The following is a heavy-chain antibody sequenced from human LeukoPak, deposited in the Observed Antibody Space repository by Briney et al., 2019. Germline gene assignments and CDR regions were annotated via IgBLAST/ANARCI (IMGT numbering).Heavy chain of an antibody. Sequence: SETLSLTSTFSGASISSYFWNCIRQPPGKGLEWIGYISYSGSTIYNPSLKSRVTISADTSKNQFSLRLSSVTAADTAVYYCASGSWGSGGSSFDYWGQGTLVTVSS. J-gene: IGHJ4*02. CDR1: GASISSYF. D-gene: IGHD2-15*01. CDR2: ISYSGST. CDR3: ASGSWGSGGSSFDY. V-gene: IGHV4-59*01.